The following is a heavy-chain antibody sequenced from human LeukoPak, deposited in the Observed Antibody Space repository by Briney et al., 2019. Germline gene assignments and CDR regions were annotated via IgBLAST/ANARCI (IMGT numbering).Heavy chain of an antibody. J-gene: IGHJ4*02. CDR1: GYSVSSKSSA. Sequence: SQTLSLTCDISGYSVSSKSSAWNWIRQSPSRGLEWLGRTYYRSKWNYHYAVAVKSRLTINPDTSKNQFSLQLNSVTPEDTAVYYCARNSADLDFWGQGILVTVSS. CDR3: ARNSADLDF. V-gene: IGHV6-1*01. CDR2: TYYRSKWNY. D-gene: IGHD1-26*01.